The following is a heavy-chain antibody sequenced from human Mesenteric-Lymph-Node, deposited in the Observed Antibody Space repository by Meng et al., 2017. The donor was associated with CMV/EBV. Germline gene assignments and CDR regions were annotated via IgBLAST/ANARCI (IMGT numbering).Heavy chain of an antibody. J-gene: IGHJ4*02. CDR3: ARTESSRTYYYRFEY. V-gene: IGHV4-39*07. CDR1: GGSISSSNSY. CDR2: IYYSGST. D-gene: IGHD1-26*01. Sequence: LRLSCTVSGGSISSSNSYWGWVRQPPGKGLEWIGTIYYSGSTYYTLSLKSRVTVSLHTSKNQFSLKLSSVTVADTAVYYCARTESSRTYYYRFEYWGQGTLVTVSS.